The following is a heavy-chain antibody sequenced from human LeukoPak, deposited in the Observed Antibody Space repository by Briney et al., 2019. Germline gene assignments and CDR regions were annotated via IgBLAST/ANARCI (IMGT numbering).Heavy chain of an antibody. CDR1: GGSISSGGYY. CDR3: ARALVNYGSGSYYNRPGAFDI. J-gene: IGHJ3*02. V-gene: IGHV4-31*03. CDR2: IYYSGST. D-gene: IGHD3-10*01. Sequence: SETLSLTCTVSGGSISSGGYYWSWIRQHPGKDLEWIGYIYYSGSTYYNPSLKSRVTISVDTSKNQFSLKLSSVTAADTAVYYCARALVNYGSGSYYNRPGAFDIWGQGTMVTVSS.